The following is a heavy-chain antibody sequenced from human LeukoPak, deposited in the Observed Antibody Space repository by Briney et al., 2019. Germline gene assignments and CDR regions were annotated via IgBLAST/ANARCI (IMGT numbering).Heavy chain of an antibody. Sequence: GGSLRLSCSASGFTFTSYAMHWVRQAPGKGLEYVSAISSNGGSTYYADSVKGRFTISRDNSKNTLYLQMSSLRAEDTAVYYCVKGGYCSSTSCYDYWGQGTQVTVSS. CDR3: VKGGYCSSTSCYDY. J-gene: IGHJ4*02. V-gene: IGHV3-64D*06. CDR2: ISSNGGST. CDR1: GFTFTSYA. D-gene: IGHD2-2*01.